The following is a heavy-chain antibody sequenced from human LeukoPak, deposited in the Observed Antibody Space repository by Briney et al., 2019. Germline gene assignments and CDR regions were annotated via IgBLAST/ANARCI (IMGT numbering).Heavy chain of an antibody. D-gene: IGHD6-19*01. CDR1: GGTFSSYA. CDR3: ARENSSGWYYYYGMDV. V-gene: IGHV1-69*04. Sequence: ASVKVSCKASGGTFSSYAIRWVRQAPGQGLEWMGRIIPILGIANYAQKFQGRVTITADKSTSTAYMELSSLRSEDTAVNYCARENSSGWYYYYGMDVWGQGTTVTVSS. J-gene: IGHJ6*02. CDR2: IIPILGIA.